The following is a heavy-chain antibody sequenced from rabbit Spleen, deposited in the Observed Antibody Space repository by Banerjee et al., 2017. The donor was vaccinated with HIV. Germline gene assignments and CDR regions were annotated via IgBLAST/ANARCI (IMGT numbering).Heavy chain of an antibody. CDR3: ARDLVGVIGWNFYL. V-gene: IGHV1S40*01. D-gene: IGHD1-1*01. CDR2: INAATAKP. Sequence: RQAPGKGLEWIACINAATAKPVYATWAKGRFTISRTSSTTVTLRMTSLTATDTATYFCARDLVGVIGWNFYLWGPGTLVTVS. J-gene: IGHJ4*01.